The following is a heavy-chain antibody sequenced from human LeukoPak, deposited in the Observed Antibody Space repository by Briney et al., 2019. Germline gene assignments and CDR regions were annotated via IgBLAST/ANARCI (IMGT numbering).Heavy chain of an antibody. D-gene: IGHD3-22*01. Sequence: GGSLRLSCAASGFTFSSYGMHWVGQAPGKGLEGVAFIRYDGSNKYYADSVKGRFTISRDNSKNTLYLQMNSLRAEDTAVYYCAKDLSADYYDSSGSDYWGQGTLVTVSS. J-gene: IGHJ4*02. V-gene: IGHV3-30*02. CDR2: IRYDGSNK. CDR3: AKDLSADYYDSSGSDY. CDR1: GFTFSSYG.